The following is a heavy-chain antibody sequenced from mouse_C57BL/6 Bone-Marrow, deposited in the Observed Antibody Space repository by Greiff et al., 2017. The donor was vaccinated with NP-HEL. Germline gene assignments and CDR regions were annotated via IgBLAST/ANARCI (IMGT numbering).Heavy chain of an antibody. CDR1: GYAFSSSW. Sequence: VQLQQSGPELVKPGASVKISCKASGYAFSSSWMNWVKQRPGKGLEWIGRIYPGDGDTNYNGKFKGKATLTADKSSSTAYMQLSSLTSEESAVYFCARDGYYVYAMDYWGQGTSVTVSS. J-gene: IGHJ4*01. CDR2: IYPGDGDT. V-gene: IGHV1-82*01. D-gene: IGHD2-3*01. CDR3: ARDGYYVYAMDY.